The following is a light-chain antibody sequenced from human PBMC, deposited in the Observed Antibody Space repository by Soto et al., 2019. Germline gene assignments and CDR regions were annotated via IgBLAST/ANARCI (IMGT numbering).Light chain of an antibody. CDR3: QQRSNWPPVIT. Sequence: EIVLTQSPATLALSPGERATLSCRASRSVSRNYLAWYQQKPGQAPRLLIYEASSRSTGIPDRFSGSGSGTDFTLTISSLEPEDFAVYYCQQRSNWPPVITFGQGTRLEIK. J-gene: IGKJ5*01. CDR2: EAS. CDR1: RSVSRNY. V-gene: IGKV3D-20*02.